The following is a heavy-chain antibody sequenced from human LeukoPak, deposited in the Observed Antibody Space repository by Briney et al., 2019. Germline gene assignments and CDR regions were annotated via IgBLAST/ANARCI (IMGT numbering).Heavy chain of an antibody. D-gene: IGHD3-22*01. CDR3: ARAYDNYAFDI. Sequence: SETLSLTCAVSGGSISSGGYSWSWIRQPPGKGLEWIGYIYHSGSTYYNPSLKSRVTISVDRSKNQFSLKLSSATAADTAVYYCARAYDNYAFDIWGQGTMVTVSS. CDR1: GGSISSGGYS. CDR2: IYHSGST. V-gene: IGHV4-30-2*01. J-gene: IGHJ3*02.